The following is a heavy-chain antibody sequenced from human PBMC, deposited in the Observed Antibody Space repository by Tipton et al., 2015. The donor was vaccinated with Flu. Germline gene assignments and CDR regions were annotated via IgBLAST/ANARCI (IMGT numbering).Heavy chain of an antibody. V-gene: IGHV3-48*03. CDR3: ATLTGDDY. D-gene: IGHD7-27*01. CDR1: GFTFSSYE. CDR2: ISSSGNTI. Sequence: SLRLSCAASGFTFSSYEMNWVRQASGKGLEWVSYISSSGNTISYADSVRGRFTISRDNTKKSLYLQLNSLRAEDTAIYYCATLTGDDYWGQGTLVTVSS. J-gene: IGHJ4*02.